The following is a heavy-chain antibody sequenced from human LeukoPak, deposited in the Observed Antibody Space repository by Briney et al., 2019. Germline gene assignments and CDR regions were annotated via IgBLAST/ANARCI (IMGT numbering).Heavy chain of an antibody. CDR3: ARDSGTTGEVKFDP. CDR1: GGSINSY. CDR2: ISGSGTI. D-gene: IGHD3-10*01. J-gene: IGHJ5*02. V-gene: IGHV4-4*07. Sequence: KPSETLSLTCIVSGGSINSYWGWIRQPAGKGLEWIGRISGSGTITYNPALQSRLTISIDTSKNRFSLKLMSVTAADTAVYYCARDSGTTGEVKFDPWGQGILVTVSS.